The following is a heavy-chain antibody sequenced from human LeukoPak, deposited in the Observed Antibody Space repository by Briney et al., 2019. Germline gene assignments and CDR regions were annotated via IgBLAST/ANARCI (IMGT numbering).Heavy chain of an antibody. CDR3: ARDVNSSSI. Sequence: PGGSLRLSFAASGFTVSSNYMNWVGQAPGKGLEWVSLIYSGGSTYYEDSVKGRFTISRDNSKNTLYLQMNSLRDEDTAVYYCARDVNSSSIWGQGTMVTVSS. CDR2: IYSGGST. CDR1: GFTVSSNY. V-gene: IGHV3-53*01. D-gene: IGHD6-6*01. J-gene: IGHJ3*02.